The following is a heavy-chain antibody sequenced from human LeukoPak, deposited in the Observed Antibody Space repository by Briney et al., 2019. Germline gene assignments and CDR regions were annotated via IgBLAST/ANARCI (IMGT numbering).Heavy chain of an antibody. CDR2: INSDGSST. CDR1: GFTFSSYR. Sequence: GGPLRLSCAASGFTFSSYRMHWVRQSPGKGLVWVSRINSDGSSTSYADSVKGRFTISRDNAKNTLYLQMNSLRAEDTAVYYCARDLMEPGSILWGQGTLVTVSS. D-gene: IGHD2-8*01. V-gene: IGHV3-74*01. CDR3: ARDLMEPGSIL. J-gene: IGHJ4*02.